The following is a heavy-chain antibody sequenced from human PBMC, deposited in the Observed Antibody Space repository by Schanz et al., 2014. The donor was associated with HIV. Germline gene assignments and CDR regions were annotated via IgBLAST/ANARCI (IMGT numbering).Heavy chain of an antibody. Sequence: QVQLVESGGGVVQPGRSLRLSCAASGFTFSSYGMHWVRQAPGKGLEWVAQIWRDGTDKHYADSVKGRFTISRDNAKNTLYLQLNSLRAEDTALYYCVTKDEVNWGQGTLVIVSS. V-gene: IGHV3-33*01. J-gene: IGHJ1*01. CDR3: VTKDEVN. CDR2: IWRDGTDK. CDR1: GFTFSSYG.